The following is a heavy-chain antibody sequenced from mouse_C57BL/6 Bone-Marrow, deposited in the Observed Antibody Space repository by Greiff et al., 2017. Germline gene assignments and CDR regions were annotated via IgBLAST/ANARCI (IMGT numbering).Heavy chain of an antibody. V-gene: IGHV1-50*01. CDR3: ARVDYSNYVFAY. Sequence: QVQLQQSGAELVKPGASVKLSCKASGYTFTSYWMQWVKQRPGQGLEWIGEIDPSDSYTNYNQKFKGKATLTVDTSSSTAYMQLSSLTSEDSAVNYCARVDYSNYVFAYWGQGTLVTVSA. CDR1: GYTFTSYW. D-gene: IGHD2-5*01. CDR2: IDPSDSYT. J-gene: IGHJ3*01.